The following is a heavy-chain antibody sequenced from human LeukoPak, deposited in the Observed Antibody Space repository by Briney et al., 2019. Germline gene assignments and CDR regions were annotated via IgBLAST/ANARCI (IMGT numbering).Heavy chain of an antibody. V-gene: IGHV7-4-1*02. CDR3: ARGYSSSWYWFDP. CDR2: INTNTGSP. J-gene: IGHJ5*02. CDR1: GYTFTSYA. Sequence: GASVKVSCKASGYTFTSYAINWVRQAPGQGLEWMGWINTNTGSPAYAHGFTGRFVFSLDTSVSTAYLQISSLKAEDTAVYYCARGYSSSWYWFDPWGQGTLVTVSS. D-gene: IGHD6-13*01.